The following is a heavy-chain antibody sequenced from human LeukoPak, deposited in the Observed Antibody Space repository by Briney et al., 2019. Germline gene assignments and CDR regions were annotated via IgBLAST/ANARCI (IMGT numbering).Heavy chain of an antibody. Sequence: PSETLSLTCTVSGGSISNGGYYWSWIRQHQGKGLEWIGYIYYSGSTYYNPSLKSRVTISVDTSKNQFSLKLSSVTAADTAVYYCARLSTLMGDAFDIWGQGTMVTVSS. CDR2: IYYSGST. D-gene: IGHD2-8*01. V-gene: IGHV4-31*03. CDR1: GGSISNGGYY. J-gene: IGHJ3*02. CDR3: ARLSTLMGDAFDI.